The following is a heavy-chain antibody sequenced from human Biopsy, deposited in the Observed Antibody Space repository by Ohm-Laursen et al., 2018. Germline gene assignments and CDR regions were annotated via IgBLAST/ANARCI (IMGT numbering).Heavy chain of an antibody. D-gene: IGHD5-24*01. V-gene: IGHV4-39*01. Sequence: SDTLSLTCTVSGGSISSGSHYWAWIRQPPGKGLEWIGSVYHSGTTYYSPSLKSRVTISVDTSKNQLSLKVTSVTAADTAAYYCARHDGNGPFALDSWGQGTLVTASS. CDR1: GGSISSGSHY. CDR2: VYHSGTT. CDR3: ARHDGNGPFALDS. J-gene: IGHJ4*02.